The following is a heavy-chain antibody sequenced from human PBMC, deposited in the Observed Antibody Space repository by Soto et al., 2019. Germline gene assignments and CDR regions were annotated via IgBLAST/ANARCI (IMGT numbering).Heavy chain of an antibody. Sequence: GESLKISCAASGFTFSSYSMNWVRQAPGKGLEWVSSISSSSSYIYYADSVKGRFTISRDNAKNSLYLQMNSLRAEDTAVYYCARAQKIDYYDSPNAFDIWGQGTMVTVSS. J-gene: IGHJ3*02. CDR2: ISSSSSYI. CDR3: ARAQKIDYYDSPNAFDI. D-gene: IGHD3-22*01. CDR1: GFTFSSYS. V-gene: IGHV3-21*01.